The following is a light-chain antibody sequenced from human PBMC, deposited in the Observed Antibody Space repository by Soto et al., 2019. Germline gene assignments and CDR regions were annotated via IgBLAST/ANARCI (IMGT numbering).Light chain of an antibody. J-gene: IGLJ2*01. CDR3: HAYDVSLSGPA. V-gene: IGLV1-40*01. Sequence: QSVLTQPPSVSGAPGQRVTISCTGSSSNMGAGYDVHWYQQLPGTAPKVLIYDNNNRPSGVPDRFSGSKSGTSASLAITGLQAEDEAEYYCHAYDVSLSGPAFGGGTKLTVL. CDR2: DNN. CDR1: SSNMGAGYD.